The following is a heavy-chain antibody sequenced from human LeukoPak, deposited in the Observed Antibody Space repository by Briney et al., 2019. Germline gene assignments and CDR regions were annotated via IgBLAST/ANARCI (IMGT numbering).Heavy chain of an antibody. CDR2: ISFDGNNK. J-gene: IGHJ4*02. CDR3: ARPTFYDFWSGYFRELDF. V-gene: IGHV3-30-3*01. D-gene: IGHD3-3*01. Sequence: PGGSLRLSCAASGFSFSSHAMHWVRQAPGKGLEWVAVISFDGNNKNYADSVKGRFTISRDNSKNTLYLQMNSLRTEDTAFYYCARPTFYDFWSGYFRELDFWGQGTLVTVSS. CDR1: GFSFSSHA.